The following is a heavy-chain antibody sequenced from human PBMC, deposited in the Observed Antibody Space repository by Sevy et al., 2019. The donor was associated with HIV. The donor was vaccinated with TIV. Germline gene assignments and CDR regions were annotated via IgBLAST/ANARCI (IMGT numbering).Heavy chain of an antibody. CDR2: ISSRSSFT. V-gene: IGHV3-11*06. CDR1: GFTFGDYY. J-gene: IGHJ3*01. CDR3: ARGTYDV. Sequence: GGSLRLSCVGSGFTFGDYYISWIRQAPGKGLECVAYISSRSSFTNYTDSVRGRFTISRDNAKNEVFLQMTSLAAEDTGVYYCARGTYDVWGQGTTVTVSS.